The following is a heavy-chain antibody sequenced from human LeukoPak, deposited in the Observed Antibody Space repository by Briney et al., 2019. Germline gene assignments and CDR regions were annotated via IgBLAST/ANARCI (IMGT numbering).Heavy chain of an antibody. CDR1: GFTFSSYS. CDR3: ARLALGELSLLSY. CDR2: ISSSSSYI. D-gene: IGHD3-16*02. Sequence: GGSLRLSCAASGFTFSSYSMNWVRQAPGKGLEWVSSISSSSSYIYYADSVKGRFTTSRDNAKNSLYLQMNSLRAEDTAVYYCARLALGELSLLSYWGQGTLVTVSS. V-gene: IGHV3-21*01. J-gene: IGHJ4*02.